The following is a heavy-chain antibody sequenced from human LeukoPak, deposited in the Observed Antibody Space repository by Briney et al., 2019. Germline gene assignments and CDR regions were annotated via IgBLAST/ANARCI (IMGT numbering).Heavy chain of an antibody. Sequence: PGGSLRLSCAASGFTFSSSWMHWVRHAPGKGLVWVSRINSDGSGTTYADSVKGRFTISRDNAKNSLYLQMNSLRAEDTAVYYCARGLRFLEWSGDYYYYYYMDVWGKGTTVTVSS. CDR1: GFTFSSSW. V-gene: IGHV3-74*01. D-gene: IGHD3-3*01. J-gene: IGHJ6*03. CDR2: INSDGSGT. CDR3: ARGLRFLEWSGDYYYYYYMDV.